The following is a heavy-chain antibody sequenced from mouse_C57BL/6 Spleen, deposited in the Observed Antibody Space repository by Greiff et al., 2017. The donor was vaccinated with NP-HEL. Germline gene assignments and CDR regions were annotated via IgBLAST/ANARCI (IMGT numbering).Heavy chain of an antibody. J-gene: IGHJ3*01. CDR1: GFNIKDDY. D-gene: IGHD2-1*01. Sequence: VQLKESGAELVRPGASVKLSCTASGFNIKDDYMHWVKQRPEQGLEWIGWIDPENGDTEYASKFQGKATITADTSSNTAYLQLSSLTSEDTAVYYCTTIYYGNAWFAYWGQGTLVTVSA. CDR3: TTIYYGNAWFAY. V-gene: IGHV14-4*01. CDR2: IDPENGDT.